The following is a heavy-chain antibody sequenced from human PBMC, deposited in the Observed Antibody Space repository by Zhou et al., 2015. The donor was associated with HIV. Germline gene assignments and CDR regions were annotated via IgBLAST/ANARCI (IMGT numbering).Heavy chain of an antibody. J-gene: IGHJ5*02. CDR3: ASVPRPIVVVPAAIGWFDP. D-gene: IGHD2-2*02. CDR1: GGTFSSYA. Sequence: QVQLVQSGAEVKKPGSSVKVSCKASGGTFSSYAISWVRQAPGQGLEWMGGIIPIFGTANYAQKFQGRVTITADESTSTAYMELSSLRSEDTAVYYCASVPRPIVVVPAAIGWFDPWGQGTLVTVSS. V-gene: IGHV1-69*01. CDR2: IIPIFGTA.